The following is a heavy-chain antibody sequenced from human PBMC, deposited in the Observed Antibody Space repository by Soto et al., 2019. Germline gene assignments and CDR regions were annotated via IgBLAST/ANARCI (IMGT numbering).Heavy chain of an antibody. Sequence: QVQLRESGPGLVKPSQTLSLTCTVSGDSISRGAYYWTWIRHSPAKGLEWIGNIYTSVTTSYNPALRGRVNISVDTSKNQLSLRLNSLTAADTARYYCARGGVFVTRSESFIHWGQGIQVTVSS. V-gene: IGHV4-31*03. CDR3: ARGGVFVTRSESFIH. D-gene: IGHD2-2*01. CDR2: IYTSVTT. CDR1: GDSISRGAYY. J-gene: IGHJ1*01.